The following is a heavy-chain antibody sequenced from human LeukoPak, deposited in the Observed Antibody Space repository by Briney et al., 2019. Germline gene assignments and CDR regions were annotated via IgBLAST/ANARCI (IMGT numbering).Heavy chain of an antibody. Sequence: GGSLRLSCAASGFSFSDYSMSWVRQAPGKGLEGVSAISGSGGSTYYADSVKGRFTISRDNSKNTLYLQMNSLRAEDTAVYYCAKDPLRFLEWLPIFDIWGQGTMVTVSS. CDR1: GFSFSDYS. CDR2: ISGSGGST. J-gene: IGHJ3*02. CDR3: AKDPLRFLEWLPIFDI. V-gene: IGHV3-23*01. D-gene: IGHD3-3*01.